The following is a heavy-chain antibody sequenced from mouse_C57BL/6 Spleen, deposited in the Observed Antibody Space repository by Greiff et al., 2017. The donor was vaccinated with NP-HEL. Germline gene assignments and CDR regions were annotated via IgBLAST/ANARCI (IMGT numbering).Heavy chain of an antibody. Sequence: VQLVESGAELARPGASVKMSCKASGYTFTSYTMHWVKQRPGQGLEWIGYINPSSGYTKYNQKFKDKATLTADKSSSTAYMQLSSLTSEDSAVYYCARENDGSSALDFDVWGTGTTVTVSS. CDR3: ARENDGSSALDFDV. D-gene: IGHD1-1*01. J-gene: IGHJ1*03. CDR2: INPSSGYT. CDR1: GYTFTSYT. V-gene: IGHV1-4*01.